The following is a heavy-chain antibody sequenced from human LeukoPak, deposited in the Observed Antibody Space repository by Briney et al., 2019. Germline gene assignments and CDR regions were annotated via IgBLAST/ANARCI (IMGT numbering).Heavy chain of an antibody. J-gene: IGHJ6*02. CDR1: GGTFSSYT. Sequence: GSSVKVSCKASGGTFSSYTISWVRQAPGQGLEWMGRIIPILDIANYAQKVQGRVTITADKLTNVAYMELSSLRSEDTAVYYCARENHDRLRGESGMDVWGQGTTVTVSS. V-gene: IGHV1-69*02. D-gene: IGHD3-10*01. CDR3: ARENHDRLRGESGMDV. CDR2: IIPILDIA.